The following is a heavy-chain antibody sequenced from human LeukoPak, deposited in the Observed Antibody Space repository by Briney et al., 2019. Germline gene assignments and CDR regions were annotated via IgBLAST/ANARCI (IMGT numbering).Heavy chain of an antibody. CDR3: ARGLAAAGLYLDY. J-gene: IGHJ4*02. Sequence: GGTLTLSLAASEFTFSSNPMNWVRQAPGKGLGWVSVVYTGGSTYSADSVKGRFTISRDNSKNTLYLQMNSLRAEDTAVYYCARGLAAAGLYLDYWGQGTLVTVSS. CDR1: EFTFSSNP. D-gene: IGHD6-13*01. CDR2: VYTGGST. V-gene: IGHV3-53*01.